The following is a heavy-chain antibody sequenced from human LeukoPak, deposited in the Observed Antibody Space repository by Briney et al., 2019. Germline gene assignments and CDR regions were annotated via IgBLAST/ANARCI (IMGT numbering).Heavy chain of an antibody. CDR2: INPNSGGT. V-gene: IGHV1-2*02. D-gene: IGHD3-22*01. J-gene: IGHJ4*02. CDR1: GYIFTGYY. Sequence: ASVKVSCKASGYIFTGYYMHWVRQAPGQGLEWMGWINPNSGGTKYAQKFQGRATMTRDTSISTANMELSRPRSDDTAVYYCARGLYDSRGYYHVDYWGQGTLVTVSS. CDR3: ARGLYDSRGYYHVDY.